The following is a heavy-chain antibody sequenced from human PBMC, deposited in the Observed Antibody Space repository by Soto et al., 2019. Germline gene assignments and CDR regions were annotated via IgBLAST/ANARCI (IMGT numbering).Heavy chain of an antibody. J-gene: IGHJ3*02. CDR2: INPSGGST. CDR3: ASSSPSDSNAFDI. V-gene: IGHV1-46*03. CDR1: GGTFSSYA. Sequence: ASVKVSFKASGGTFSSYAISWVRQAPGQGLEWMGIINPSGGSTSYAQKFQGRVTTTRDTSTSTVYMELSSLRSEDTAVYYCASSSPSDSNAFDIWGQGTMVTVSS. D-gene: IGHD2-21*02.